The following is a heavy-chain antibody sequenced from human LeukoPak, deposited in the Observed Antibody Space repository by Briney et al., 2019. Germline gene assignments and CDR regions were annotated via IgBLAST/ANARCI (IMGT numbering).Heavy chain of an antibody. V-gene: IGHV4-4*09. CDR2: IYTSGST. CDR3: ARHDSDHRRPYYFDY. D-gene: IGHD3-16*01. CDR1: GGSISSYY. Sequence: SETLSLTCTVSGGSISSYYWSWIRQPPGKGLEWIGYIYTSGSTNYNPSLKSRVTISVDTSKDQFSLKLSSVTAADTAVYYCARHDSDHRRPYYFDYWGQGTLVTVSS. J-gene: IGHJ4*02.